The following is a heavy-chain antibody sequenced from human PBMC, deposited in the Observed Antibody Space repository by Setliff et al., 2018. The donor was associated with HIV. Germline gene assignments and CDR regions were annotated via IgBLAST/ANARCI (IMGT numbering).Heavy chain of an antibody. Sequence: PLSLPCTVSGGSINNDIYFWSWIRQYPGKGLEWIGYIYYSGSTYYNPSLKSRITISVDTSKNQFSLRLSSVTAADTAVYYCARSGSSSPYYFDYWGQGTLVTVSS. V-gene: IGHV4-31*03. J-gene: IGHJ4*02. D-gene: IGHD6-6*01. CDR3: ARSGSSSPYYFDY. CDR1: GGSINNDIYF. CDR2: IYYSGST.